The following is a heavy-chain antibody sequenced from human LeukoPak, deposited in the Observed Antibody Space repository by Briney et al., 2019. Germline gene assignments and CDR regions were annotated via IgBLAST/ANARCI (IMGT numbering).Heavy chain of an antibody. D-gene: IGHD6-19*01. V-gene: IGHV3-48*03. CDR2: ISSSGSTI. Sequence: SGGPLRLSCAASGFTFSSYEMNWVRQAPGKGLEWVSYISSSGSTIYYADSVKGRFTISRDNTKNSLYLQMNSLRAEDTAVYYCARALAVAGRSDYWGQGTLVTVSS. CDR3: ARALAVAGRSDY. J-gene: IGHJ4*02. CDR1: GFTFSSYE.